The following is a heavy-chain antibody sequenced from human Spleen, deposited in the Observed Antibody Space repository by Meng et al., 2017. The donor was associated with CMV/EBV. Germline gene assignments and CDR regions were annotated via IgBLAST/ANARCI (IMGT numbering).Heavy chain of an antibody. Sequence: GESLKISCAASGFIFSNYAMHWVRQAPGKGLEWVAVITDDGNVNYYGDSVKGRFTISRDNSKNTLYLQMNSLRAEDTALYYCARGGFGRGVVIPFYGMDVWGQGTTVTVSS. V-gene: IGHV3-30*04. CDR1: GFIFSNYA. CDR2: ITDDGNVN. CDR3: ARGGFGRGVVIPFYGMDV. D-gene: IGHD3-3*01. J-gene: IGHJ6*02.